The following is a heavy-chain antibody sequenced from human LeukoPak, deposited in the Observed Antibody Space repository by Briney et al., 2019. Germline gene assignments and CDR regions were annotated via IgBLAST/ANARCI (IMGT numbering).Heavy chain of an antibody. J-gene: IGHJ4*02. Sequence: SGGSLRLSCAASGFTFNRYWMNWVRQAPGKGLEWVANIKQDGSEKYYADSMKGRFTISRDNSKNTLYLQMNSLRAEDTAVYHCANGGSMAHEKIHNWGQGTLVTVSS. D-gene: IGHD2/OR15-2a*01. V-gene: IGHV3-7*03. CDR2: IKQDGSEK. CDR3: ANGGSMAHEKIHN. CDR1: GFTFNRYW.